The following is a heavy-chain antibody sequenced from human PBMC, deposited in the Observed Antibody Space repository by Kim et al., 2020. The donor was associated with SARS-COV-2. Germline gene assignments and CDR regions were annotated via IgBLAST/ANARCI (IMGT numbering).Heavy chain of an antibody. Sequence: GGSLRLSCAASGFTFNVFDMNWFRLVPGRRLDWVSFISYDGSINYYADAVSRRSTLSRDNAKSPHYLLMNRLRADDTAVYYCARAVVDIWVHCTVVTVS. CDR1: GFTFNVFD. CDR3: ARAVVDI. J-gene: IGHJ3*02. CDR2: ISYDGSIN. V-gene: IGHV3-48*03.